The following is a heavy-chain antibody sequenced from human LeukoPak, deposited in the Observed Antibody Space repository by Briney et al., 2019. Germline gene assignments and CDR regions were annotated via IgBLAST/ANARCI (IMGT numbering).Heavy chain of an antibody. CDR3: ARDGRTTVTKGTPTAHYY. V-gene: IGHV3-7*01. D-gene: IGHD4-17*01. Sequence: GGSLRLSCAASGFTFSSYWMSWVRQAPGKGLEWVANIKQDGSEKYYVDSVKGRLTISRDNAKNSLYPQMNSLRAEDTAVYYCARDGRTTVTKGTPTAHYYWGQGTLVTVSS. J-gene: IGHJ4*02. CDR2: IKQDGSEK. CDR1: GFTFSSYW.